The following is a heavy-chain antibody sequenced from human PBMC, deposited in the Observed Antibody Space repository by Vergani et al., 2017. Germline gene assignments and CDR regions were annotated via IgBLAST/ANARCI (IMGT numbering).Heavy chain of an antibody. CDR2: IYNSGNG. J-gene: IGHJ2*01. CDR1: GDSIISRSYY. CDR3: ASGKYYSDSTSHFRGRYFDV. V-gene: IGHV4-39*01. Sequence: QMQLQESGPGLVKASETLSLTCTVSGDSIISRSYYWGWIRQPPGKGLEWIGSIYNSGNGDSSSSLKSRFTISADTSKNQFSLRLTSVTAAETAVYYCASGKYYSDSTSHFRGRYFDVWGRGTLVTVPS. D-gene: IGHD3-16*01.